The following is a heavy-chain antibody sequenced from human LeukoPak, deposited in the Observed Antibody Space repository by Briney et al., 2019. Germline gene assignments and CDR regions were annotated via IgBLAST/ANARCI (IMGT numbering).Heavy chain of an antibody. CDR2: ISAYNGNT. CDR1: GYTFTSYG. V-gene: IGHV1-18*01. J-gene: IGHJ4*02. Sequence: GASVKVSCKASGYTFTSYGISWVRQAPGQGLEWMGWISAYNGNTNYAQKLQGRVTMTTDTSTSTDYREMRRLRADDTAVYYCARPFDELGYALNYWGQGTLVTVSS. CDR3: ARPFDELGYALNY. D-gene: IGHD2-8*01.